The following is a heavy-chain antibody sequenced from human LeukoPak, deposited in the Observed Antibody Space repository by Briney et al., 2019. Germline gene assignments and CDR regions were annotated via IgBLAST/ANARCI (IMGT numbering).Heavy chain of an antibody. D-gene: IGHD2-15*01. CDR1: GYTFTSYV. CDR3: ARDLGYCTGGTCYPNWFDP. J-gene: IGHJ5*02. V-gene: IGHV1-3*01. Sequence: GASVKVSCKASGYTFTSYVMHWVRQAPGQRLEWMGWINAGNDITKYSQKFQGRVTITRDTSASTAYMELSSLRSEDTAVYYCARDLGYCTGGTCYPNWFDPWGQGTLVTVSS. CDR2: INAGNDIT.